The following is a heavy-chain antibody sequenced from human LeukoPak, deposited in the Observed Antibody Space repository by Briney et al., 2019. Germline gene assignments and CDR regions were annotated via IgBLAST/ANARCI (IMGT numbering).Heavy chain of an antibody. Sequence: HSQTLSLTCAISGDSVTNNSAAWNWIRQSPSRGLEWLGRTYYRSKWFNDYAVSVTSRITINPDTSKNQFSLQLNSVTPEDTAVYYCARGHLEWVVRGWFGPWGQGTLVTVSS. J-gene: IGHJ5*02. CDR2: TYYRSKWFN. CDR3: ARGHLEWVVRGWFGP. V-gene: IGHV6-1*01. CDR1: GDSVTNNSAA. D-gene: IGHD6-19*01.